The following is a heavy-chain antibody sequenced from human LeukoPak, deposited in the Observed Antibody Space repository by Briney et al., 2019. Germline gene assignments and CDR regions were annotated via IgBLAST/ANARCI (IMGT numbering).Heavy chain of an antibody. V-gene: IGHV4-59*08. J-gene: IGHJ3*02. CDR1: GGSISRYY. CDR3: ARPYNSGWYGAFDI. D-gene: IGHD6-19*01. CDR2: IFYSGST. Sequence: SETLSLTCTVSGGSISRYYWSWIRQPPGKGLEWIGYIFYSGSTNYNPSLKSRVTISGDTSKNQFSLRLSSVTAADTAVYYCARPYNSGWYGAFDIWGQGTMVTVPS.